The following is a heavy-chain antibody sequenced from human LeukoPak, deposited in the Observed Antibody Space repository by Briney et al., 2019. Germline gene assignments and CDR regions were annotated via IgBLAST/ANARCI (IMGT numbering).Heavy chain of an antibody. CDR2: IKQDGSEK. CDR3: ARGGGSSDY. Sequence: GGSLRLSCAASGFTFSDYWMSWVRQAPGKGLEWVAIIKQDGSEKYYLDSVKGRFTISRDNAKNSLYLQVNSLRPEDTAVYYCARGGGSSDYWGQGTLVTVSS. J-gene: IGHJ4*02. CDR1: GFTFSDYW. D-gene: IGHD1-26*01. V-gene: IGHV3-7*05.